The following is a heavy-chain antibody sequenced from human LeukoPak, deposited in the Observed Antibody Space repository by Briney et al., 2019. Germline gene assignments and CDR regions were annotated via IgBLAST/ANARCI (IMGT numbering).Heavy chain of an antibody. CDR1: GYTFINHD. Sequence: GASVKVSCKGYGYTFINHDIDWVRQAAGQGLEWMGWMNSNSGNTGYAQKFQGRVTMTRSTSITTAYMELSSLTSEDTAVYYCARGSRMGRGVDGDYWGQGTMVTVSS. J-gene: IGHJ4*02. D-gene: IGHD3-10*01. CDR2: MNSNSGNT. CDR3: ARGSRMGRGVDGDY. V-gene: IGHV1-8*02.